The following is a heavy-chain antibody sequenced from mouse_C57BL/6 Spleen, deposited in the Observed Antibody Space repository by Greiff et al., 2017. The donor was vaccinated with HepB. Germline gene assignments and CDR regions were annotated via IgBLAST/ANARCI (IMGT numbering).Heavy chain of an antibody. D-gene: IGHD2-4*01. J-gene: IGHJ4*01. CDR3: AKKGRIYYDYDYAMDY. CDR1: GFSLTSYG. CDR2: IWRGGST. V-gene: IGHV2-5*01. Sequence: VQLVESGPGLVQPSQSLSITCTVSGFSLTSYGVHWVRQSPGKGLEWLGVIWRGGSTDYNAAFMSRLSITKDNSKSQVFFKMNSLQADDTAIYYCAKKGRIYYDYDYAMDYWGQGTSVTVSS.